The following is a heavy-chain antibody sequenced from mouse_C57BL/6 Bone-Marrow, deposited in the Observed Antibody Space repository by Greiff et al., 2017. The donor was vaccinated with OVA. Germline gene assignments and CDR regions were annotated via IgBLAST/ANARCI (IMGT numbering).Heavy chain of an antibody. Sequence: GPQWIGRTYPVDGDSNYNGKFKGKATLTADKSSSTAYMQLSSLTSEYSAVYFCERSDLYYYAMDYWGQGTSVTVSS. CDR3: ERSDLYYYAMDY. J-gene: IGHJ4*01. V-gene: IGHV1-82*01. D-gene: IGHD2-3*01. CDR2: TYPVDGDS.